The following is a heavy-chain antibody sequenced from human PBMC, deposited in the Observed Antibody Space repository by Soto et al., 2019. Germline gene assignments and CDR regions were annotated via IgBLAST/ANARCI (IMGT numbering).Heavy chain of an antibody. D-gene: IGHD4-17*01. CDR3: ARDLRGHYGP. V-gene: IGHV3-21*06. CDR2: VSGSSSYI. Sequence: LRLSCEGSGFNFRNFNMIWVRQAPGKGLEWVSSVSGSSSYIYYADSVKGRFTVSRDNANNLVFLQMNGLRPEDTAMYYCARDLRGHYGPWGQGTMVTVSS. J-gene: IGHJ3*01. CDR1: GFNFRNFN.